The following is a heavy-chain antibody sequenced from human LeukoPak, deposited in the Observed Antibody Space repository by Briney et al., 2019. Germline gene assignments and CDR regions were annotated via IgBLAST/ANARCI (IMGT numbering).Heavy chain of an antibody. CDR2: ISSSSSYI. J-gene: IGHJ4*02. CDR1: RFPLISYA. CDR3: ARGPRYYDILTGYTTPDY. D-gene: IGHD3-9*01. V-gene: IGHV3-21*01. Sequence: GGSLRLSCEASRFPLISYAMSWVRQAPGKGLEWVSSISSSSSYIYYADSVKGRFTISRDNAKNSLYLQMNSLRAEDTAVYYCARGPRYYDILTGYTTPDYWGQGTLVTVSS.